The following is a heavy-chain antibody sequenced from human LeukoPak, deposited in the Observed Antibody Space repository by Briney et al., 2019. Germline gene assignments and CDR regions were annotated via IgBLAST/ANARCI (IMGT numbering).Heavy chain of an antibody. CDR1: GFTFSSYS. CDR3: ARAGYSYGNNRFDP. J-gene: IGHJ5*02. Sequence: GGSLRLSCAASGFTFSSYSMNWVRQAPGKGLEWVSSISSSSSYIYYADSVKGRFTISRDNAKNSLYLQMNSLRAEDTAVYYCARAGYSYGNNRFDPWGQGTLVTVSS. V-gene: IGHV3-21*01. D-gene: IGHD5-18*01. CDR2: ISSSSSYI.